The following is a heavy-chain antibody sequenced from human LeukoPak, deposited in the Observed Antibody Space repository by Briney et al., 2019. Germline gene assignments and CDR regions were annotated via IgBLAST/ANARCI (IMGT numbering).Heavy chain of an antibody. D-gene: IGHD6-19*01. CDR2: INPSSGST. CDR1: GGTFSSYA. Sequence: ASVKVSCKASGGTFSSYAISWVRQAPGQGLECMGTINPSSGSTSYTQKFQGRVTITRDMSTSTAYMELSSLRSEDTAVYYCASESYSSGSSDYWGQGTLVTVSS. CDR3: ASESYSSGSSDY. V-gene: IGHV1-46*01. J-gene: IGHJ4*02.